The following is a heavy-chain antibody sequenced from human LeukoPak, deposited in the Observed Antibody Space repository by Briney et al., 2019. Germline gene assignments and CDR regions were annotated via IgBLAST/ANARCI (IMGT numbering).Heavy chain of an antibody. V-gene: IGHV3-30*03. CDR2: ISYTGDVK. CDR3: ARNPSELDIASAAS. D-gene: IGHD6-13*01. CDR1: GFSFSTNG. Sequence: PGGSLRLSCAASGFSFSTNGMHWVRQAPGRGLEWVSFISYTGDVKYYADSVKGRFTISRDNSKNTLYLQMNSLRPEDTAVYHCARNPSELDIASAASWGQGTLVTVSS. J-gene: IGHJ5*02.